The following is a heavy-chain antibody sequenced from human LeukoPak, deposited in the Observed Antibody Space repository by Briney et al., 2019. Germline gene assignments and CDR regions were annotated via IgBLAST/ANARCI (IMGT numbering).Heavy chain of an antibody. J-gene: IGHJ4*02. D-gene: IGHD2-21*01. CDR2: ISSSGSTI. CDR3: ARDRGGDFDY. CDR1: GFTFSSYE. V-gene: IGHV3-48*03. Sequence: PGGSLRLSCAASGFTFSSYEMNWVRQAPGKGLEWVSYISSSGSTIYYADSVKGRFTISRDNAKNSLCLQMNSLRAEDTAVYYCARDRGGDFDYWGQGTLVTVSS.